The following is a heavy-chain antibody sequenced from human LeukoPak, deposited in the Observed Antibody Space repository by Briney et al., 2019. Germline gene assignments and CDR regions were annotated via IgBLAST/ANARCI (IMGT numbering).Heavy chain of an antibody. V-gene: IGHV1-18*01. CDR1: GSTFTSYG. Sequence: ASVRVSCKASGSTFTSYGISWVRQSPGQGLEWMGWISAYNGNTNYAQKLQGRVTMTTDTSTSTTYMELRSLRSDDTAVYYCARDAVPPHFIQLWLSSYYYGMDVWGQGNTVTVSS. CDR3: ARDAVPPHFIQLWLSSYYYGMDV. CDR2: ISAYNGNT. J-gene: IGHJ6*02. D-gene: IGHD5-18*01.